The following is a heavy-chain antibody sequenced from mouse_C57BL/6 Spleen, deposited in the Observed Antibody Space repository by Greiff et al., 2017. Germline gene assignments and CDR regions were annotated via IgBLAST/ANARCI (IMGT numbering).Heavy chain of an antibody. V-gene: IGHV1-80*01. CDR1: GYAFSSYW. Sequence: QVHVKQSGAELVKPGASVKISCKASGYAFSSYWMNWVKQRPGQGLEWIGTLYPGDGDTNYNGKFKGKATLTAVTASSTAYMPLSSLTSEDSAVYFCARPRGYDGGDVDYWGQGTTLTVSS. J-gene: IGHJ2*01. CDR3: ARPRGYDGGDVDY. CDR2: LYPGDGDT. D-gene: IGHD2-2*01.